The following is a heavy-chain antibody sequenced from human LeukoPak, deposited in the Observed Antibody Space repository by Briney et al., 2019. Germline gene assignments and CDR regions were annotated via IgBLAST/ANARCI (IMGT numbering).Heavy chain of an antibody. V-gene: IGHV3-33*01. CDR1: GFTFSNYG. J-gene: IGHJ3*02. D-gene: IGHD4-23*01. Sequence: PGGSLRLSCAASGFTFSNYGMHWVRQAPGKGLEWVAVIWYDGSNKYYGDSVKGRFTISRDNSKNTLYLQMNSLRAEDTAVYYCARVLVVTYNPLDAFDIWGQGTMVTVSS. CDR2: IWYDGSNK. CDR3: ARVLVVTYNPLDAFDI.